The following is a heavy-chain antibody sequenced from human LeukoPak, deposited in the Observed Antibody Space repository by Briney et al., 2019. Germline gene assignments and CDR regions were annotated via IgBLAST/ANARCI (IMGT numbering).Heavy chain of an antibody. CDR1: GYTFTGYY. CDR2: TNPNSGGT. Sequence: GASVKVSCKASGYTFTGYYMHWVRQAPGQGLEWMGWTNPNSGGTNYAQKFQGRVTMTRDTSISTAYMELSRLRSDDTAVYYCARALYSGNQRNWFDPWGQGTLVTVSS. J-gene: IGHJ5*02. D-gene: IGHD6-13*01. CDR3: ARALYSGNQRNWFDP. V-gene: IGHV1-2*02.